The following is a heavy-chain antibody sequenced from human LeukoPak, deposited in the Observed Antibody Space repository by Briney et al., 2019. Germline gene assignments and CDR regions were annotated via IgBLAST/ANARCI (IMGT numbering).Heavy chain of an antibody. Sequence: SETLSLTCAVSGYPISSGYYWGWIRQPPGKGLEWIGSIYHSGSTYYNPSLKSRVTISVDTSKNQFSLKLSSVTAADTAVYYCARVSQQLVRGGFDYWGQGTLVTVSS. CDR2: IYHSGST. CDR3: ARVSQQLVRGGFDY. CDR1: GYPISSGYY. D-gene: IGHD6-13*01. J-gene: IGHJ4*02. V-gene: IGHV4-38-2*01.